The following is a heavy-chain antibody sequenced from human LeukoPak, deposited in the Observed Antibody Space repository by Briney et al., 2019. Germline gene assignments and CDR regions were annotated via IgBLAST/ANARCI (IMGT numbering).Heavy chain of an antibody. J-gene: IGHJ6*02. D-gene: IGHD3-3*01. CDR2: ISYDGSNK. CDR1: GFTFSSYG. CDR3: AKSGLEWLFDCYYGMDV. V-gene: IGHV3-30*18. Sequence: PGGSLRLSCAASGFTFSSYGMHWVRQAPGKGLEWVAVISYDGSNKYYADSVKGRFTISRDNSKNTLYLQMNSLRAEDTAVYYCAKSGLEWLFDCYYGMDVWGQGTTVTVSS.